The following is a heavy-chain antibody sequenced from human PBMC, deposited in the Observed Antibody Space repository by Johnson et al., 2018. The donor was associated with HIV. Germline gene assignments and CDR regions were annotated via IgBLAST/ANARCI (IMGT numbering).Heavy chain of an antibody. D-gene: IGHD3-10*01. CDR1: GFTFSNAW. J-gene: IGHJ3*02. V-gene: IGHV3-13*01. Sequence: VQLVESGGGLVKPGGSLRLSCAASGFTFSNAWMSWVRQATGKGLEWVSAIGTAGDTYYPGSVKGRFTISRENAKNSLYLQMNSLRAEDTAVYYCTTDQGYYGDAFDIWGQGTMVTVSS. CDR3: TTDQGYYGDAFDI. CDR2: IGTAGDT.